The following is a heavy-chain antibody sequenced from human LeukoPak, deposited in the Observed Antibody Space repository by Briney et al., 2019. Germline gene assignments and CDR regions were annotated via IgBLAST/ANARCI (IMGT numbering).Heavy chain of an antibody. CDR2: IYTSGST. CDR1: GGSISSGSYY. J-gene: IGHJ6*02. CDR3: ARDSGWQLAQSGTYYYYGMDV. V-gene: IGHV4-61*02. Sequence: PSQTLSPTCTVSGGSISSGSYYWSWIRQPAGKGLEWIGRIYTSGSTNYNPSLKSRVTISVDTSKNQFSLELSSVTAADTAVYYCARDSGWQLAQSGTYYYYGMDVWGQGTTVTVSS. D-gene: IGHD6-6*01.